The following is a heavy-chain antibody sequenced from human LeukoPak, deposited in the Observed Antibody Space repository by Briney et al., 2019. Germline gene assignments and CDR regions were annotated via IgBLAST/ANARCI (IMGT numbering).Heavy chain of an antibody. V-gene: IGHV3-23*01. CDR1: GFTFSSYA. Sequence: PGGSLRLSCAASGFTFSSYAMSWVRQAPGKGLEWVSAISGSGGSTYYADSVKGRFTISRDNSKNTLYLQMNSLRAEDTAVYYCAKELYEKGYSYGYCYFDYWGQGTLVTVSS. J-gene: IGHJ4*02. D-gene: IGHD5-18*01. CDR2: ISGSGGST. CDR3: AKELYEKGYSYGYCYFDY.